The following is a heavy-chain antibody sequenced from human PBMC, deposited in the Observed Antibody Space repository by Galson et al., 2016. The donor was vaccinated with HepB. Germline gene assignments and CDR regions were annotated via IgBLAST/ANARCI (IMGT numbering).Heavy chain of an antibody. CDR2: INSSGGNT. J-gene: IGHJ4*02. Sequence: SVKVSCKASGYTFTSYYLHWVRQAPGQGLEWMGIINSSGGNTRYAQKFKGRVPMTRDTSTSTVYMELSSLRSEDTAVYYCARDQSRFKTYSDFWSGEVGPSPGYYFDYWGQGTLVTVSS. CDR3: ARDQSRFKTYSDFWSGEVGPSPGYYFDY. D-gene: IGHD3-3*01. CDR1: GYTFTSYY. V-gene: IGHV1-46*01.